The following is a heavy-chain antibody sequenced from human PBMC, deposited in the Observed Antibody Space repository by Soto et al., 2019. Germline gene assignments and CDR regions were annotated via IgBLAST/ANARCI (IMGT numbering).Heavy chain of an antibody. CDR1: GYSFTSYG. V-gene: IGHV1-18*01. CDR2: ISAYNGNK. J-gene: IGHJ4*02. D-gene: IGHD6-13*01. Sequence: QVQRVQSGAGVKKPGASVKVSCKASGYSFTSYGISWVRQAPGQGLEWMGWISAYNGNKKYAQKLQGKVTMTTDTSTSTAYRELRSLRSDDTAVYYCARDLGQQLVDYWGQGTLVTVSS. CDR3: ARDLGQQLVDY.